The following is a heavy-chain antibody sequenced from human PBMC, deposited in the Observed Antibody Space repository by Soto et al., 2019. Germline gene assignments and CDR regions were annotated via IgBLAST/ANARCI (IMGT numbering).Heavy chain of an antibody. D-gene: IGHD2-8*01. J-gene: IGHJ3*02. CDR3: ALRYCTNGVCYPPDDAFDI. Sequence: GGSLRLSCAASGFTFSSYWMHWVRQAPGKGLVWVSRINSDGSSASYADSVKGRFTISRDNAKNTLYLQMNSLRAEDTAVYYCALRYCTNGVCYPPDDAFDIWGQGTMVTVSS. CDR1: GFTFSSYW. CDR2: INSDGSSA. V-gene: IGHV3-74*01.